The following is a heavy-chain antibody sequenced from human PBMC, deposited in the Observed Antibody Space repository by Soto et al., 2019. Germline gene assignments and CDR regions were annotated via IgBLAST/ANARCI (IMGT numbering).Heavy chain of an antibody. J-gene: IGHJ4*02. Sequence: GVLRLSCAASGFTFSSYAMSWFRQAPGEGLEWVSAISGSGGSTYYADSVKGRFTISRDNSKNTLYLQMNSLRAEDTAVYYCAKVGLFGVVIDAYFDYWGQGTLVTVSS. V-gene: IGHV3-23*01. CDR3: AKVGLFGVVIDAYFDY. CDR1: GFTFSSYA. CDR2: ISGSGGST. D-gene: IGHD3-3*01.